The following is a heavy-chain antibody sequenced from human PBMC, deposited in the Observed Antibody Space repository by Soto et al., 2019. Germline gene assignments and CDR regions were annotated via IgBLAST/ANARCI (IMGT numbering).Heavy chain of an antibody. D-gene: IGHD1-26*01. Sequence: QVQLQESGPGLVKPSGTLSLTCAVSGASISNDNWWSWVRQPPGKGLEWIGEIYHSGTTNYNPSLTSRVTISVDKPKNPFSPGLTPGTAAETAVYFCARNGYYSLDLWGQGAMVTVSS. CDR2: IYHSGTT. CDR1: GASISNDNW. V-gene: IGHV4-4*02. J-gene: IGHJ3*01. CDR3: ARNGYYSLDL.